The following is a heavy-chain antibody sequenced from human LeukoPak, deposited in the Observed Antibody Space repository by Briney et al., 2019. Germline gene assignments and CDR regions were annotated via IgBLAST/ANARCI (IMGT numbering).Heavy chain of an antibody. CDR1: GYSISSGYY. V-gene: IGHV4-38-2*01. CDR2: IYHSGST. D-gene: IGHD2-15*01. Sequence: SETLSLTCAVSGYSISSGYYWGWIRQPPGKGLEWIGSIYHSGSTYYNPSLKSRVTISVDTSKNQFSLNLSSVTAADTAVYYCARHDKYCSGGSCPRAAFDIWGQGTMVTVSS. CDR3: ARHDKYCSGGSCPRAAFDI. J-gene: IGHJ3*02.